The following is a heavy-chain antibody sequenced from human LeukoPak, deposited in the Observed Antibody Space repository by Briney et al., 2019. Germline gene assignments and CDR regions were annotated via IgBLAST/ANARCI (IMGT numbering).Heavy chain of an antibody. V-gene: IGHV4-34*01. D-gene: IGHD2-15*01. J-gene: IGHJ3*02. CDR2: VYHTGST. Sequence: SETLSLTCAVYGGSFSGYYWSCIRQPPGKGLEWIGEVYHTGSTNYNPSLKSRVTISVDTSKNQFSLKLSSVTAADTAVYYCARVSRVARRPDAFDIWGQGTMVTVSS. CDR3: ARVSRVARRPDAFDI. CDR1: GGSFSGYY.